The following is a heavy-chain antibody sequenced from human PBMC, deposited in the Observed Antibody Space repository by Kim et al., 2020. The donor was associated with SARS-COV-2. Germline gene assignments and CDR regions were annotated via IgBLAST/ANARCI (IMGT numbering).Heavy chain of an antibody. CDR2: ISYDGSNK. CDR1: GFTFSSYG. J-gene: IGHJ6*03. V-gene: IGHV3-30*18. Sequence: GGSLRLSCAASGFTFSSYGMHWVRQAPGKGLEWVAVISYDGSNKYYADSVKGRFTISRDNSKNTLYLQMNSLRAEDTAVYYCAKDRGYYYYYMDVWGKGTTVTVSS. CDR3: AKDRGYYYYYMDV.